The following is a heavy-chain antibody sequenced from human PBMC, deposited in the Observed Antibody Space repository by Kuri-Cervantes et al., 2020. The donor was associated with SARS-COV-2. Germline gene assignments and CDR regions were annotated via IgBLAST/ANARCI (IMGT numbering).Heavy chain of an antibody. CDR2: IRSKAYGGTT. Sequence: GGSLRLSCAASGFTFSSYAMSWVRQAPGKGLEWVGFIRSKAYGGTTEYAASVKGRFTIARDDSKSIAYLQMNSLNTEDTAVYYCTREDDYGDYYYYYYMDVWGKGTTVTVSS. CDR1: GFTFSSYA. V-gene: IGHV3-49*04. D-gene: IGHD4-17*01. CDR3: TREDDYGDYYYYYYMDV. J-gene: IGHJ6*03.